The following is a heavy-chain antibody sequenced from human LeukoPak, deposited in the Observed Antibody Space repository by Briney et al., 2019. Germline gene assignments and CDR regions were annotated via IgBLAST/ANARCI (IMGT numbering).Heavy chain of an antibody. V-gene: IGHV3-23*01. CDR1: GFTYSSYA. J-gene: IGHJ6*03. CDR3: AKDSKIVGPTFRSYHYMDV. CDR2: ISGSGGST. Sequence: GGSLRLSCAASGFTYSSYAMSWVRQAPGKGLEWVSGISGSGGSTYYADSVKGRFTISRDNSKKTLYLQMNSLRAEDTAVYYCAKDSKIVGPTFRSYHYMDVWGKGTTVTISS. D-gene: IGHD1-26*01.